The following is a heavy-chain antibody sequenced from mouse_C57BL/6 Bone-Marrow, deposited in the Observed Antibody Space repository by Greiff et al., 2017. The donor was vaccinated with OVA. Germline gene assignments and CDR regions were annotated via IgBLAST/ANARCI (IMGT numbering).Heavy chain of an antibody. J-gene: IGHJ1*03. CDR2: ISNGGGST. V-gene: IGHV5-12*01. CDR1: GFTFSDYY. CDR3: ARRSESLPRYFDV. D-gene: IGHD6-2*01. Sequence: EVMLVESGGGLVQPGGSLKLSCAASGFTFSDYYMYWVRQTPEKRLEWVAYISNGGGSTYYPDNVKGRFTLSRDNAKTTLYLPRSRLKSEDTAMYYCARRSESLPRYFDVWGTGTTVTVSS.